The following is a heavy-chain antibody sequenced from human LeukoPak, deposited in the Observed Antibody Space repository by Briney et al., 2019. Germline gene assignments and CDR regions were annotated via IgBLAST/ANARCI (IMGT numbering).Heavy chain of an antibody. CDR3: ARVVCTNGVCYSNFDS. Sequence: SGTLPLTCAVSGGSISSSNWWSWVRQPPGKGLEWIGEIYHSGSTNYNPSHKSRVTISVDTSKNQFSLKLSSVTAADTAMYYCARVVCTNGVCYSNFDSWGQGTLVTVSS. CDR1: GGSISSSNW. V-gene: IGHV4-4*02. D-gene: IGHD2-8*01. J-gene: IGHJ4*02. CDR2: IYHSGST.